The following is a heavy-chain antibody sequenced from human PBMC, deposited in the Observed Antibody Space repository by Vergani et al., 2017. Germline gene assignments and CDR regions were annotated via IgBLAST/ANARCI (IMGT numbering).Heavy chain of an antibody. J-gene: IGHJ6*02. Sequence: VQPGGSLRLSCAASGFTVSSNYMSWVRQAPGKGLEWVSVIYSGGSTYYADSVKGRFTISRHNSKNTLYLQMNSLRAEDTAVYYCARDAYYGPDYGMDVWGQGTTVTVSS. CDR3: ARDAYYGPDYGMDV. CDR1: GFTVSSNY. CDR2: IYSGGST. V-gene: IGHV3-53*04. D-gene: IGHD3-10*01.